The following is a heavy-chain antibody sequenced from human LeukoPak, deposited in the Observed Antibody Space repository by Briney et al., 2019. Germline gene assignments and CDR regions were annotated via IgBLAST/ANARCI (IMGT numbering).Heavy chain of an antibody. CDR1: GYTFTSYD. CDR2: MSPNSGNT. V-gene: IGHV1-8*01. Sequence: GASVKVSCKASGYTFTSYDINWVRQATGQGLEWMGWMSPNSGNTGYAQKFQGGVTMTRSTSMSTAYMELSSLRSEDTAVYYCVRGPPNWGYDYWGQGTLVTVSS. D-gene: IGHD7-27*01. CDR3: VRGPPNWGYDY. J-gene: IGHJ4*02.